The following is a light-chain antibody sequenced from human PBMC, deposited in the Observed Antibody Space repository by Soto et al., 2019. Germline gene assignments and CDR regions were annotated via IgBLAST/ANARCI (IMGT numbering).Light chain of an antibody. CDR2: EGS. V-gene: IGLV2-23*03. CDR1: SSDVGSYNL. J-gene: IGLJ1*01. CDR3: CSYAGSSTFFYV. Sequence: QSALTQPSSLSGSPGQSITISCTGTSSDVGSYNLVSWYQQHPGKAPKLMIYEGSKRPSGVSNRFSGSKSGNTASLTISGLQAEEEADYYCCSYAGSSTFFYVFGTGTKVTVL.